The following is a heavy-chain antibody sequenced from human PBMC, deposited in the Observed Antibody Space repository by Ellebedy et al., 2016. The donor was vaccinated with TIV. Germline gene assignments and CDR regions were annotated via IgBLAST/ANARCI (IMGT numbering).Heavy chain of an antibody. CDR3: ARPHRPDYDFWSGYKPGYFDY. CDR1: GGSISSSSYY. CDR2: IYYSGST. Sequence: SETLSLXCTVSGGSISSSSYYWGWIRQPPGKGLEWIGSIYYSGSTYYNPSLKSRVTISVDTSKNQFSLKLSSVTAADTAVYYCARPHRPDYDFWSGYKPGYFDYWGQGTLVTVSS. V-gene: IGHV4-39*01. D-gene: IGHD3-3*01. J-gene: IGHJ4*02.